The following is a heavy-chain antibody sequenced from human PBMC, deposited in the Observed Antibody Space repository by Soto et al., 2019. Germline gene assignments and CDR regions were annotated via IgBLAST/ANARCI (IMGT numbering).Heavy chain of an antibody. CDR3: ARDPGIAAAGTGFNP. CDR1: GYTFTSYY. D-gene: IGHD6-13*01. V-gene: IGHV1-46*03. Sequence: ASVKVSCKASGYTFTSYYMHWVRQAPGQGLEWMGIINPSGGSTSYAQKFQGRVTMTRDTSTSTVYMELSSLRSEDTAVYYCARDPGIAAAGTGFNPWGQGTLVTVSS. CDR2: INPSGGST. J-gene: IGHJ5*02.